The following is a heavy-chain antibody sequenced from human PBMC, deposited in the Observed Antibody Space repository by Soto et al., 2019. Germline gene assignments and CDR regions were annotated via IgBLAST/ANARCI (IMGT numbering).Heavy chain of an antibody. Sequence: GYLRLSCAASGFTFSSYEMNWVRQAPGKGLEWVSYISSSGSTIYYADSVKGRFTISRDNAKNSLYLQMNSLRAEETAVYYCARGYSYGYYWGQGTLVTVSS. D-gene: IGHD5-18*01. V-gene: IGHV3-48*03. CDR3: ARGYSYGYY. J-gene: IGHJ4*02. CDR2: ISSSGSTI. CDR1: GFTFSSYE.